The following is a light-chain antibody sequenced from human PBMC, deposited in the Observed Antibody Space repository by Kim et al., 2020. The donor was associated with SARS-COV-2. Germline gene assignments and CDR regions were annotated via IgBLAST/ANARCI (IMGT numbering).Light chain of an antibody. CDR2: GAS. Sequence: SPGESATLSCRASQSLSSNYLAWYQQKPGQAPRLLIYGASSRATGIPDRFSGGGSGTDFTLTITRLEPEDFAVYYCQQYGSSPRTFGQGTKVDIK. CDR3: QQYGSSPRT. V-gene: IGKV3-20*01. CDR1: QSLSSNY. J-gene: IGKJ1*01.